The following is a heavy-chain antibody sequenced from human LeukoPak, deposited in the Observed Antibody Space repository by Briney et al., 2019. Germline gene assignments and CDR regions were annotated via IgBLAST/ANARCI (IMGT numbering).Heavy chain of an antibody. CDR1: GFTYSSYA. CDR2: VSGSGGST. J-gene: IGHJ5*02. Sequence: GSLRLSCAASGFTYSSYAMSWVRQAPGKGLEWVSAVSGSGGSTYYADSVKGRFTISRDNSKNTLYLQMNSLRAEDTAVYYCAKDRIAGTEGGFDPWGQGTLVTVSS. CDR3: AKDRIAGTEGGFDP. V-gene: IGHV3-23*01. D-gene: IGHD6-13*01.